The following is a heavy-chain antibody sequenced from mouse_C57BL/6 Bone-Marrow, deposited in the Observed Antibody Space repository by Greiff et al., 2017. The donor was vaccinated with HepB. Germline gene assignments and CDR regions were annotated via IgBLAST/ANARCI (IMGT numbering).Heavy chain of an antibody. CDR1: GYTFTSYW. V-gene: IGHV1-55*01. CDR2: IYPGSGST. J-gene: IGHJ2*01. D-gene: IGHD2-4*01. CDR3: ARRRYYDLVH. Sequence: VQLQQPGAELVKPGASVKMSCKASGYTFTSYWITWVKQRPGQGLEWIGDIYPGSGSTNYNEKFKSKSTLTVDTSSSTAYMQLSSLKSEDSAVYYCARRRYYDLVHWGQGTTLTVSS.